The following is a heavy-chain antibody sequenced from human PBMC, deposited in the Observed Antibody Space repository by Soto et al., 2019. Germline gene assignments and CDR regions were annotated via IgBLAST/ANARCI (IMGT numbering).Heavy chain of an antibody. J-gene: IGHJ4*02. CDR3: ASRMASGKHYFDN. V-gene: IGHV4-34*01. D-gene: IGHD2-8*01. CDR1: EGSFTGYC. Sequence: PSETLSVPCPLYEGSFTGYCWSWFRHSPGKGLEWIGEINRSGSTNYNPSLKSRVTLSIDASRNQFSLQLTSVTAADTAVFFCASRMASGKHYFDNWGRGTLVTVSS. CDR2: INRSGST.